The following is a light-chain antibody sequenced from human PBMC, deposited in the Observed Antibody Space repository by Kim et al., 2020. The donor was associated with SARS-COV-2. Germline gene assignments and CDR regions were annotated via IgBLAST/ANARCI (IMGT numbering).Light chain of an antibody. CDR2: ITD. J-gene: IGLJ3*02. CDR3: MLFVGGGMWL. CDR1: SGSVSTNYY. V-gene: IGLV8-61*01. Sequence: QTVVTQEASLSVSPGGTVTLTCGLSSGSVSTNYYPSWYQQTPGQPPRTLIYITDTRSPGVPDRFSGAILGNKAALTITGSQSVDESHYYGMLFVGGGMWLFGGGTQLTVL.